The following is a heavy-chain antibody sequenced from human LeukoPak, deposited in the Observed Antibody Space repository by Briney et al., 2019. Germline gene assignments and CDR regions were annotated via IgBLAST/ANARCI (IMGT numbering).Heavy chain of an antibody. CDR3: ARLVDFWSGYYSFASDY. Sequence: SETLSLTCAVYGGSFSGYYWSWIRQPPGKGLEWIGEINHSGSTNYNPSLKSRVTISVDTSKNQFSLKLSSVTAADTAVYYCARLVDFWSGYYSFASDYWGQGTLVTVSS. J-gene: IGHJ4*02. CDR2: INHSGST. CDR1: GGSFSGYY. V-gene: IGHV4-34*01. D-gene: IGHD3-3*01.